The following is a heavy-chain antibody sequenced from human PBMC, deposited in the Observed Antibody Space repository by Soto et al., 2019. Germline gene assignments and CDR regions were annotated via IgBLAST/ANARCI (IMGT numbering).Heavy chain of an antibody. V-gene: IGHV3-23*01. CDR1: GFTFSSYA. D-gene: IGHD3-10*01. CDR3: AKAISGSDPPSWFDP. CDR2: ISGSGGST. J-gene: IGHJ5*02. Sequence: GGSLRLSCAASGFTFSSYAMSWVRQAPGKGLEWVSAISGSGGSTYYADSLKGRFTISRDNSKNTLYLQMNSLRAEDTAVYYFAKAISGSDPPSWFDPWGQGTLVTVSS.